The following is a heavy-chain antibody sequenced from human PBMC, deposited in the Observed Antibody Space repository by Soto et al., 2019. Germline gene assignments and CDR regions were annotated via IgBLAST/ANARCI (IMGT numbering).Heavy chain of an antibody. D-gene: IGHD1-1*01. V-gene: IGHV2-5*02. CDR3: APNPQYTTTWNTRDAWFDP. J-gene: IGHJ5*02. CDR1: GFSLTTSGVG. Sequence: QITLNESGPALVKPTQTLTLTCTFSGFSLTTSGVGVHWLRQPPGKALEWLAVIYGDDDKRYNPSLETRLTIPKDTSKNQVVLTIPNMAPRDTATYYCAPNPQYTTTWNTRDAWFDPWGKGTLVPVSS. CDR2: IYGDDDK.